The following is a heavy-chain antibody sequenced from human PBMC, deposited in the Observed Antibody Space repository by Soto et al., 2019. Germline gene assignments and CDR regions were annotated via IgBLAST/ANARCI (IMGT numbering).Heavy chain of an antibody. CDR1: GYTFTSYY. Sequence: GASVKVSCKASGYTFTSYYMHWVRQAPGQGLEWMGIINPSGGSTSYAQKFQGRVTMTRDTSTSTVYMELSSLRSEDTAVYYCAKKSSNYYDSSGYSDYWGQGTLVTVSS. CDR3: AKKSSNYYDSSGYSDY. J-gene: IGHJ4*02. CDR2: INPSGGST. V-gene: IGHV1-46*01. D-gene: IGHD3-22*01.